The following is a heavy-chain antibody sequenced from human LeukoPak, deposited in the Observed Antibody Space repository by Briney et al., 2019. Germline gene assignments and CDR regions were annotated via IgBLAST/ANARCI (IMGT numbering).Heavy chain of an antibody. CDR2: IYYSGST. D-gene: IGHD5-12*01. CDR1: GGSISSYY. Sequence: SETLSLTCTVSGGSISSYYWSWIRRPPGKGLEWIGYIYYSGSTNYNPSLKSRVTISVDTSKNQFSLKLSSVTAADTAVYYCATSSGYVDAFDIWGQGTMVTVSS. V-gene: IGHV4-59*01. CDR3: ATSSGYVDAFDI. J-gene: IGHJ3*02.